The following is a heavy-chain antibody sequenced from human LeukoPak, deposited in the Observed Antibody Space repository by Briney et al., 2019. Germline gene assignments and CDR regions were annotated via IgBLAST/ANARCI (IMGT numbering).Heavy chain of an antibody. Sequence: GASVKVSCKASGYTFTGYYMHWVRQAPGQGLEWMGWINPNSGGTNYAQKFQGRVTMTRDTSISTAYMELSRLRSDDTAVYYCARDNYGGQIVGATTKKPRPFDYWGQGTLVTVSS. CDR3: ARDNYGGQIVGATTKKPRPFDY. J-gene: IGHJ4*02. CDR2: INPNSGGT. D-gene: IGHD1-26*01. V-gene: IGHV1-2*02. CDR1: GYTFTGYY.